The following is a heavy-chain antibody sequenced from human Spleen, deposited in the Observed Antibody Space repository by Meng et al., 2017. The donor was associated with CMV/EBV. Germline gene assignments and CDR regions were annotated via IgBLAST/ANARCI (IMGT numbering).Heavy chain of an antibody. Sequence: SETLSLTCTVSGGSISSYYWSWIRQPPGKGLEWIGYIYYSWGTNYNPSLKSRVTISVDTSKNQFSLKLSSLTAADTAVYSCARDRVWFTVPLPFNIWGQGTMVTVSS. V-gene: IGHV4-59*01. CDR3: ARDRVWFTVPLPFNI. D-gene: IGHD2-21*01. J-gene: IGHJ3*02. CDR1: GGSISSYY. CDR2: IYYSWGT.